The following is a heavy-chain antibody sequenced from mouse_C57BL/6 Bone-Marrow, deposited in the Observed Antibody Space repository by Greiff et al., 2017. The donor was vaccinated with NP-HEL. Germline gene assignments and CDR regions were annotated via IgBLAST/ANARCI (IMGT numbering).Heavy chain of an antibody. J-gene: IGHJ3*01. CDR2: SRNKANDYTT. CDR3: ARDVYSNPFAY. V-gene: IGHV7-1*01. Sequence: EVKLMESGGGLVQSGRSLRLSCATSGFTFSDFYMEWVRQAPGKGLEWIAASRNKANDYTTEYSASVKGRFIVSRDTSQSILYLQMNALRAEDTAIYYCARDVYSNPFAYWGQGTLVTVSA. CDR1: GFTFSDFY. D-gene: IGHD2-5*01.